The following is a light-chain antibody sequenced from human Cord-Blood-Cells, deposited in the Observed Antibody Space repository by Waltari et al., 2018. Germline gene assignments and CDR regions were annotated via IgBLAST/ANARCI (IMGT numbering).Light chain of an antibody. J-gene: IGLJ1*01. CDR3: CSYAGSPYV. V-gene: IGLV2-11*01. CDR2: DVS. Sequence: QSALTQPRSVSGSPGQSVTISCTGTSSDVGGYNYVSWYQKHPGKAPKLMIYDVSKRPSWVPDRFSGSKSGNTSSLTISGLQAEDEADYYCCSYAGSPYVFGTGTKVTVL. CDR1: SSDVGGYNY.